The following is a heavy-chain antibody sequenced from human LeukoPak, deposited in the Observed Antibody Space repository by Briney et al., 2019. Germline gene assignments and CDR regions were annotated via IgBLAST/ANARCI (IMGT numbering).Heavy chain of an antibody. J-gene: IGHJ5*02. D-gene: IGHD3-9*01. CDR1: GFTFSSYA. V-gene: IGHV3-23*01. CDR2: ISGSGGST. CDR3: AKDRSVRYFDWSQVA. Sequence: PGGSLRLSCAASGFTFSSYAMSWVRQAPGKGLEWVSAISGSGGSTYYADSVKGRFTISRDNSKNTLYLQMNSLRAEGTAVYYCAKDRSVRYFDWSQVAWGQGTLVTVSS.